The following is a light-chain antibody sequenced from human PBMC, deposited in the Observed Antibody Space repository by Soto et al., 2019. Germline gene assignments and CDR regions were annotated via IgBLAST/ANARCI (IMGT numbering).Light chain of an antibody. V-gene: IGLV2-8*01. J-gene: IGLJ2*01. CDR3: SSYGGRNNLV. CDR1: SSDVGGYSY. Sequence: QSALTQPPSASGSPGQSVTISCSGASSDVGGYSYVSWYQQYPGKAPKLLIYEVSKRPSGVPDRFSGSKFGNTASLTVSGLQAEDEAYYYCSSYGGRNNLVFGGGTKLTVL. CDR2: EVS.